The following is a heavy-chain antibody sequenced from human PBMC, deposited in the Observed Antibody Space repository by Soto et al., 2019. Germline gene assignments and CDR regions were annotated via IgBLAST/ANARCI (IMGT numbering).Heavy chain of an antibody. CDR3: ARDRNTAMVTEPQEYYYYYGMDV. J-gene: IGHJ6*02. V-gene: IGHV1-18*04. CDR1: GYTFTSYG. D-gene: IGHD5-18*01. CDR2: ISAYNGNT. Sequence: ASVKVSCKASGYTFTSYGISWVRQAPGQGLEWMGWISAYNGNTNYAQKLQGRVTMTTDTSTSTAYMELRSLRSDDTAVYYCARDRNTAMVTEPQEYYYYYGMDVWGQGTTVTVSS.